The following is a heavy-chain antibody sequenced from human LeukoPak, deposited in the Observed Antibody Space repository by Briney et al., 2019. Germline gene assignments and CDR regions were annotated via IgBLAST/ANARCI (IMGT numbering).Heavy chain of an antibody. J-gene: IGHJ4*02. CDR1: GYTFTGYY. D-gene: IGHD6-13*01. CDR3: ARSSSSWYLGYFDY. Sequence: ASVKVSCKASGYTFTGYYMHWVRQAPGQGLEWMGWINPNSGGTNYAQKFQGWVTMTRDTSISTAYMELSRLRSDDTAVYYCARSSSSWYLGYFDYWGQGTLVTVSS. CDR2: INPNSGGT. V-gene: IGHV1-2*04.